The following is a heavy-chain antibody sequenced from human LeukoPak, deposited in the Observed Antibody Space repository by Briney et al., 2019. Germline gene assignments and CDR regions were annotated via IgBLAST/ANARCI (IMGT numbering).Heavy chain of an antibody. CDR2: IKEDGNEK. J-gene: IGHJ4*02. Sequence: GGSLRLSCKVSGFTFSNYWMSWVRQAPGKGLEWVANIKEDGNEKYYVDAVKGRFTISRDNAKNSVYLQMNSLRVEDTAVYYCAGGQSVGYWGQGTLVTVSS. CDR3: AGGQSVGY. D-gene: IGHD4-23*01. CDR1: GFTFSNYW. V-gene: IGHV3-7*01.